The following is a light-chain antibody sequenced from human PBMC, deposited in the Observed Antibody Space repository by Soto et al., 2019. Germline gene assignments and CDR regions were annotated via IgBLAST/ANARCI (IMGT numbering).Light chain of an antibody. Sequence: EIVMTQSPATLSVSPGEGATLSCRASQSVSSKLAWYQQKPGQAPGLLIYGASSRATGIPDGFSGSGSGTDFNLTVSRLAPEDFAVYYCHQYGTSPRTFGQGTKVDIK. J-gene: IGKJ1*01. CDR2: GAS. V-gene: IGKV3-20*01. CDR3: HQYGTSPRT. CDR1: QSVSSK.